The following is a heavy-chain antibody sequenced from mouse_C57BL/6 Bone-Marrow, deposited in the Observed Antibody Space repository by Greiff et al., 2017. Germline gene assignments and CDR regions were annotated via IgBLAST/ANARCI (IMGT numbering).Heavy chain of an antibody. CDR1: GYSFTGYY. CDR2: INPSTGGT. Sequence: VQLKESGPELVKPGASVKISCKASGYSFTGYYMNWVKQSPEKSLEWIGEINPSTGGTTYNQKFKAKATLTVDKSSSTAYMQLKSLTSEDSAVYYCARAHMITTREYYFAYWGQGTTLTVSS. D-gene: IGHD2-4*01. J-gene: IGHJ2*01. CDR3: ARAHMITTREYYFAY. V-gene: IGHV1-42*01.